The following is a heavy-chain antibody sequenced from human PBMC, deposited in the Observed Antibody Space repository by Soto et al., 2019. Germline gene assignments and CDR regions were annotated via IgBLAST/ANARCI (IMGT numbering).Heavy chain of an antibody. D-gene: IGHD1-1*01. Sequence: QVQLQESGPGLVKPSQTLSLTCTVSGGSISSGGYYWSWIRQHPGKGLEWIGYIYYSGSTYYNPSLKSRVTISVVTSKNQFSLKLSSVTAADTAVYYCARDSRNDRVYNWFDPWGQGTLVTVSS. CDR3: ARDSRNDRVYNWFDP. J-gene: IGHJ5*02. V-gene: IGHV4-31*03. CDR1: GGSISSGGYY. CDR2: IYYSGST.